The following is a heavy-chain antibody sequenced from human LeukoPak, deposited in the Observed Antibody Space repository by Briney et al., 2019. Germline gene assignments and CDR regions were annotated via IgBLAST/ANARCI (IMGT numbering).Heavy chain of an antibody. D-gene: IGHD6-19*01. CDR3: ARLAVAGNWFDP. CDR2: ISSSSSYI. J-gene: IGHJ5*02. Sequence: GGSLRLSCAASGFTFSSYSMNWVRQAPGKGLEWVSSISSSSSYIYYADSVKGRFTISRDNAKNSLYLQMNSLRAEDTAMYYCARLAVAGNWFDPWGQGTLVTVSS. CDR1: GFTFSSYS. V-gene: IGHV3-21*01.